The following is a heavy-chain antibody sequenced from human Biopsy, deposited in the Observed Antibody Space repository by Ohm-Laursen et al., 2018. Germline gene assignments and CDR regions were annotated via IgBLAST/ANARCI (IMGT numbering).Heavy chain of an antibody. CDR1: GGSITDDY. V-gene: IGHV4-59*07. CDR3: ARLYRLDDYWNDDPPDAFDV. CDR2: ISKGGDT. Sequence: SDTLSLTCTVSGGSITDDYWSWIRQSPGKGLEWIGFISKGGDTTYNPSLRGRVAISVDTSKNQFSLKLSSVTAVDTAIFFCARLYRLDDYWNDDPPDAFDVWGQGTRVTASS. D-gene: IGHD1-1*01. J-gene: IGHJ3*01.